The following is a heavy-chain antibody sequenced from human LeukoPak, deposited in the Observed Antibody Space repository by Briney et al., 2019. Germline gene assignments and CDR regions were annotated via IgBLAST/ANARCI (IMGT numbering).Heavy chain of an antibody. D-gene: IGHD3-9*01. J-gene: IGHJ4*02. V-gene: IGHV4-30-4*01. CDR1: GGSISSGGYY. Sequence: SQTLSLTCTVSGGSISSGGYYWSWIRQPPGKGLEWIGYIYYSGSTYYNPSLKSRVTISVDTSKNQFSLKLSSVTAADTAVYYCARTPYYDILTGYYKEMAFDYWGQGTLVTVSS. CDR2: IYYSGST. CDR3: ARTPYYDILTGYYKEMAFDY.